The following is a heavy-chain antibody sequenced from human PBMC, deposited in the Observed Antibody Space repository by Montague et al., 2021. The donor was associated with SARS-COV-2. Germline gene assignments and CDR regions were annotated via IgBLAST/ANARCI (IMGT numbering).Heavy chain of an antibody. J-gene: IGHJ6*03. Sequence: SETLSLTCTVSGGSVSSNNYYWGWIRQPPGRGLEWVGSISNSGRTXFXXXXKXRLTISVDSSENQLSLRLSSVTAAYTAVYYCASSYYYGSGTYVYNYYMDFWGQGTTVTVSS. CDR3: ASSYYYGSGTYVYNYYMDF. D-gene: IGHD3-10*01. CDR1: GGSVSSNNYY. CDR2: ISNSGRT. V-gene: IGHV4-39*01.